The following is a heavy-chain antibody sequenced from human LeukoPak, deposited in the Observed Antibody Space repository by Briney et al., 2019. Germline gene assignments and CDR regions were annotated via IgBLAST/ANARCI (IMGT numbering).Heavy chain of an antibody. CDR3: AKDSGELLYYYYMDV. D-gene: IGHD1-26*01. V-gene: IGHV3-53*05. J-gene: IGHJ6*03. CDR2: IYSGGST. CDR1: GFTVSSNY. Sequence: PGGSLRLSCAASGFTVSSNYMSWVRQAPGKGLEWVSVIYSGGSTYYADSVKGRFTISRDNSKNTLYLQMNSLRAEDTAVYYCAKDSGELLYYYYMDVWGKGTTVTVSS.